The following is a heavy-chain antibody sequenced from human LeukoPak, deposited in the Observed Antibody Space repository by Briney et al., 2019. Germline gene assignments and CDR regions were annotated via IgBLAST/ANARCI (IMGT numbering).Heavy chain of an antibody. Sequence: GGSLRLSCAASGFTFSSYEMNWVRQAPGKGLEWVSYISSSGSTIYYADSVKGRFTISRDNAKNSLYLQMNSLRAEDTAVYYCAKPYGSGSYNYWGQGTLVTVSS. CDR1: GFTFSSYE. CDR3: AKPYGSGSYNY. D-gene: IGHD3-10*01. V-gene: IGHV3-48*03. CDR2: ISSSGSTI. J-gene: IGHJ4*02.